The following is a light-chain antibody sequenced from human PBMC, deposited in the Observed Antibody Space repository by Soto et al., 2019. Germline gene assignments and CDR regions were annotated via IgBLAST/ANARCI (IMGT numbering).Light chain of an antibody. CDR1: SSDVGGYNF. J-gene: IGLJ3*02. V-gene: IGLV2-8*01. CDR2: EVS. Sequence: QSALTQPPSASGSPGQSVTISCTGTSSDVGGYNFVSWYQQHPGKAPKFMIYEVSKRPSGVPDRFSGSKSGNTASLTVSGLQAEDEADYYCSSYAGGIKWVVGGGTQLTVL. CDR3: SSYAGGIKWV.